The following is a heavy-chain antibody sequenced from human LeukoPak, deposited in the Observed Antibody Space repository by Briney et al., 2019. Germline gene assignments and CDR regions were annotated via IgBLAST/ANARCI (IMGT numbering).Heavy chain of an antibody. Sequence: GGSLRLSCAGSGFTLSTYAMTWVRQAPGKGLEWVSSISNGDGTTYYTDSVKGRFTISRNNSKNTLYLQMNSLRAEDTAVYYCAKGSGGWYQFFDHWGQGTLVTVSS. CDR1: GFTLSTYA. V-gene: IGHV3-23*01. CDR3: AKGSGGWYQFFDH. D-gene: IGHD6-19*01. CDR2: ISNGDGTT. J-gene: IGHJ5*02.